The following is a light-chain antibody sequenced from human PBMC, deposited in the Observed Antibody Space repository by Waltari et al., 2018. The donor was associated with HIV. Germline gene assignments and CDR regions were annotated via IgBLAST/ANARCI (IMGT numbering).Light chain of an antibody. CDR1: QSVGTY. J-gene: IGKJ2*01. Sequence: DLQMAQSPSTLAASVGDRVTITCRASQSVGTYLAWYQRKPGNAPKLLIFQASSLETGVPSRFSGSGSGTYFTLTISSLQPDDFATYYCQQYHTYLTFGQGTDLE. V-gene: IGKV1-5*03. CDR3: QQYHTYLT. CDR2: QAS.